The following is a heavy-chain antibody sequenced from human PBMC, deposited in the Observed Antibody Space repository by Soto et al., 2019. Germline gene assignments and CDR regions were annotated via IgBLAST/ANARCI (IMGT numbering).Heavy chain of an antibody. V-gene: IGHV4-39*01. CDR2: VYYSGRP. CDR1: GCSLSTSNYY. D-gene: IGHD3-22*01. Sequence: SETLSLTCTVSGCSLSTSNYYWGWIRQPPGKGLEWMGSVYYSGRPYDNPSLKSRVTIFVDTLRSQFSLRLSSVTAADTALYYCARLLYDRSGYYYFDYWGQGIQVTVSS. CDR3: ARLLYDRSGYYYFDY. J-gene: IGHJ4*02.